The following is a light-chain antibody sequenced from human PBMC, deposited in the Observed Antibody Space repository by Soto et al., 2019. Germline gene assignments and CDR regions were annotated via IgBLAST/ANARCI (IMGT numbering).Light chain of an antibody. CDR3: QQSYSTPWT. Sequence: DIQMTQSPSSLSASVGDRVTITCRASQSISSYLNWHQQKPGKAPKLLIYAASSLQSGVPSRFSGSGSGTDFTLTISSLQPEDFATYYCQQSYSTPWTFGQGTKVDIK. J-gene: IGKJ1*01. CDR1: QSISSY. V-gene: IGKV1-39*01. CDR2: AAS.